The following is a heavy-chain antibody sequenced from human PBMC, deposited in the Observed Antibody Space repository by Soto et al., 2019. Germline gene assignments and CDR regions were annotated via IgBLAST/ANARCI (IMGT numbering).Heavy chain of an antibody. D-gene: IGHD4-4*01. J-gene: IGHJ6*02. CDR3: ARLPPTTVTTPYYYYYYGMDV. CDR1: GGSFSGYY. CDR2: INHSGST. Sequence: SSETLSLTCAVYGGSFSGYYWSWIRQPPGKGLEWIGEINHSGSTNYNPSLKSRVTISVDTSKNQFSLKLSSVTAADTAVYYCARLPPTTVTTPYYYYYYGMDVWGQGTTVTVSS. V-gene: IGHV4-34*01.